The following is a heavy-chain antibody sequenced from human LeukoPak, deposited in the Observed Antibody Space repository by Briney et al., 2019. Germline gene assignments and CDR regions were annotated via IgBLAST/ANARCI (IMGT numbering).Heavy chain of an antibody. Sequence: GGSLRLSCAASGFIVSANYMSWVRQAPGKGLEWVSVIYSGGSTYYADSVRGRFTISRDNSKSTLYLQMNNLRAEDTAVYYCARGGYHAYYLDYWGQGSLVTVSS. CDR3: ARGGYHAYYLDY. CDR2: IYSGGST. D-gene: IGHD5-18*01. V-gene: IGHV3-53*01. CDR1: GFIVSANY. J-gene: IGHJ4*02.